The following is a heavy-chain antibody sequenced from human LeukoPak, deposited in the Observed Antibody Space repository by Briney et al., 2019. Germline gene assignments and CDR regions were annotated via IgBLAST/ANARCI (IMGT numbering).Heavy chain of an antibody. D-gene: IGHD1-26*01. CDR1: GFTFSGYA. Sequence: GGSLRLSCAASGFTFSGYAMSWVRQAPGKGLEWVSTISATGGKIYYADSVKGRFTISRDNSKNTLYLQMNSLRAEDTAEYYCARPTVGTSCCTAVDYWGQGTLVTVSS. CDR2: ISATGGKI. J-gene: IGHJ4*02. V-gene: IGHV3-23*01. CDR3: ARPTVGTSCCTAVDY.